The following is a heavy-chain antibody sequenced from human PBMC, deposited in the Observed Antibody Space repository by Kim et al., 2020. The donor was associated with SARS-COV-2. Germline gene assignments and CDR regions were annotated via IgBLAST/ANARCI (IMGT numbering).Heavy chain of an antibody. J-gene: IGHJ4*02. CDR3: ARVSRDGYNPFDY. CDR2: IYSGGST. V-gene: IGHV3-66*01. CDR1: GFTVSSNY. D-gene: IGHD5-12*01. Sequence: GGSLRLSCAASGFTVSSNYMSWVRQAPGKGLEWVSVIYSGGSTYYADSVKGRFTISRDNSKNTLYLQMNSLRAEDTAVYYCARVSRDGYNPFDYWGQGTLVTVSA.